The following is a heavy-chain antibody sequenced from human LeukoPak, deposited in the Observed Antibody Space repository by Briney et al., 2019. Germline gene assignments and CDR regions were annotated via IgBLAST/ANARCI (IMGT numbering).Heavy chain of an antibody. J-gene: IGHJ4*02. CDR3: ARREYTAFDY. CDR2: INWNGGST. V-gene: IGHV3-20*04. D-gene: IGHD6-6*01. Sequence: PGRSLRLSCAASGFTFDDYGMSWVRQAPGKGLEWVSGINWNGGSTGYGDSVKGRFTISRDNAKNSLFLQMNSLRAEDTAFYFCARREYTAFDYWGQGTLVTVST. CDR1: GFTFDDYG.